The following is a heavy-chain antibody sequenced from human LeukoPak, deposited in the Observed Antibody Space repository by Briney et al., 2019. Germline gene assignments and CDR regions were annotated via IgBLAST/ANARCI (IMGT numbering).Heavy chain of an antibody. CDR2: ISAYNGNT. Sequence: GASVKVSCKASGYTFTSYGISCVRQAPGQGLEWMGWISAYNGNTNYAQKLQGRVTMTTDTSTSTAYMELRSLRSDDTDVYYCAREYSWDIVVVPAAINAFDIWGQGTMVTVSS. J-gene: IGHJ3*02. D-gene: IGHD2-2*02. CDR3: AREYSWDIVVVPAAINAFDI. V-gene: IGHV1-18*01. CDR1: GYTFTSYG.